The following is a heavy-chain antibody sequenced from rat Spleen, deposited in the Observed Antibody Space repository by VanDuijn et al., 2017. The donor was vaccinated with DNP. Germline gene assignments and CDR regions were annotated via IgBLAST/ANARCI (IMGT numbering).Heavy chain of an antibody. J-gene: IGHJ2*01. D-gene: IGHD1-4*01. CDR3: AGRPPPTRGPFDY. V-gene: IGHV5-7*01. CDR1: GFSLTSYG. Sequence: VQMKETGPGLVQTTQTLSVTCTVSGFSLTSYGVHWVRQAPKKGLEWVATISYDGSDTYYRDSMKGRFTISRDNAKSTLYLQMDSLRSEDTATYYCAGRPPPTRGPFDYWGQGVTVTVSS. CDR2: ISYDGSDT.